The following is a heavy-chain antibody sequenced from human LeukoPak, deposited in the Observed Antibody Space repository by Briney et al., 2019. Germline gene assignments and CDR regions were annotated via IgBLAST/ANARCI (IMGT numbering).Heavy chain of an antibody. D-gene: IGHD3-3*01. CDR2: IYYSGST. J-gene: IGHJ2*01. CDR1: GGSISSSSNY. Sequence: PSETLSLTCTVSGGSISSSSNYWGWIRQPPGKGLEWIGSIYYSGSTYYSPSIKSRVTISVDTSKNQFSLKLSSVTAADTAVYYCARHVLSGYLNYWYFDLWGRGTLVTVSS. CDR3: ARHVLSGYLNYWYFDL. V-gene: IGHV4-39*01.